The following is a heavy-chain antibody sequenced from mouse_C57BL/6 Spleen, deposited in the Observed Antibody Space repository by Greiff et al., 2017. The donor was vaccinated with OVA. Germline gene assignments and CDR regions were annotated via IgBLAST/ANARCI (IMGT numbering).Heavy chain of an antibody. D-gene: IGHD1-1*01. CDR2: IDPENGDT. Sequence: VQLQQSGAELVRPGASVKLSCTASGFNIKDDYMHWVKQRPEQGLEWIGWIDPENGDTEYASKFQGKATITSDTSSNTAYLRLSSLTSEDTAVYYCTTGYYGSSYLFAYWGQGTLVTVSA. J-gene: IGHJ3*01. CDR1: GFNIKDDY. V-gene: IGHV14-4*01. CDR3: TTGYYGSSYLFAY.